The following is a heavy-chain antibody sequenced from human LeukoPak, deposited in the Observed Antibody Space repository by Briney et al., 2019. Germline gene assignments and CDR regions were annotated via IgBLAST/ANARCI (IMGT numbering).Heavy chain of an antibody. J-gene: IGHJ4*02. Sequence: SETLSLTCTVSGGSISSYYWSWIRQPPGKGLEWIGYIYYSGSTNYNPSLKSRVTISVDTSKNQFSLELSSVTAADTAVYYCARVGTYGSGSYLSWLDYWGQGTLVTVSS. D-gene: IGHD3-10*01. CDR2: IYYSGST. CDR3: ARVGTYGSGSYLSWLDY. V-gene: IGHV4-59*01. CDR1: GGSISSYY.